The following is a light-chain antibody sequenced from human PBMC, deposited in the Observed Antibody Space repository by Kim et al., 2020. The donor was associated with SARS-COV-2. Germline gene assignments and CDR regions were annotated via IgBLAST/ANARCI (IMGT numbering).Light chain of an antibody. CDR2: GAS. CDR1: QSVSSTY. V-gene: IGKV3-20*01. J-gene: IGKJ1*01. Sequence: SPGERATLSCRASQSVSSTYLAWYQQKPGQPPRLLIYGASSRSTGIPDRFSCSGSGTDFTLTISRLESEDFAVYYCHQFGGSPRTFGQGTKVDIK. CDR3: HQFGGSPRT.